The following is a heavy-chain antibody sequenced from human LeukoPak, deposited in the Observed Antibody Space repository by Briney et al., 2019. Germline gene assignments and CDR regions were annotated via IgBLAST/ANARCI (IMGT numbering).Heavy chain of an antibody. J-gene: IGHJ4*02. D-gene: IGHD6-6*01. V-gene: IGHV1-18*04. Sequence: GASVKVSCKASGYTFTGYYMHWVRQAPGQGLEWMGWISAYNGNTNYAQKLQGRVTMTTDTSTSTAYMELRSLRSDDTAVYYCARDRVMYSSSSEFDYWGQGTLVAVSS. CDR2: ISAYNGNT. CDR3: ARDRVMYSSSSEFDY. CDR1: GYTFTGYY.